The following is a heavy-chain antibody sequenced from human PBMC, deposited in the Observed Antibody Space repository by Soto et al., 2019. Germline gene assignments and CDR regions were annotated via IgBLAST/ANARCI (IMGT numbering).Heavy chain of an antibody. Sequence: KPSQTLSLTCTVSNDSIRSGTYYWAWIRQPPGRGLEWIGSLSYLGTTDYNPSLKSRVTISKDASKNQFSLKLSSVTAADTAVYYCARGRYCSSTSYYIGGGDYYYYGMDVWGQGTTVTVSS. D-gene: IGHD2-2*02. V-gene: IGHV4-39*01. CDR2: LSYLGTT. J-gene: IGHJ6*02. CDR1: NDSIRSGTYY. CDR3: ARGRYCSSTSYYIGGGDYYYYGMDV.